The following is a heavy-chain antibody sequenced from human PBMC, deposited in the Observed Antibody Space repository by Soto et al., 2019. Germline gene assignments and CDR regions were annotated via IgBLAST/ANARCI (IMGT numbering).Heavy chain of an antibody. CDR2: IYTSGST. CDR1: GGSISSYY. J-gene: IGHJ4*02. CDR3: ARDLDYYDSSGSAGFDY. D-gene: IGHD3-22*01. V-gene: IGHV4-4*07. Sequence: QVQLQESGPGLVKPSETLSLTCTVSGGSISSYYWSWIRQPAGKGLEWIGRIYTSGSTNYNPSLKSRVTMTVDTSKNRFSLKLSSVTAADTAVYYCARDLDYYDSSGSAGFDYWGQGTLVTVSS.